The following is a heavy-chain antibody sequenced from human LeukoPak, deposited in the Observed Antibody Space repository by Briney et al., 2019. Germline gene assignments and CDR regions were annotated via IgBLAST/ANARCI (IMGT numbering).Heavy chain of an antibody. CDR1: GYTITSYY. V-gene: IGHV1-46*01. J-gene: IGHJ4*02. CDR3: ARGGLEYYGSGSYYIDY. D-gene: IGHD3-10*01. Sequence: ASVKVSCKASGYTITSYYMHWVRQAPGQGLEWMGIINPSGGSTSYAQKFQGRVTMTRDTSTSTVYMELSSLRSEDTAVYYCARGGLEYYGSGSYYIDYWGQGTLVTVSS. CDR2: INPSGGST.